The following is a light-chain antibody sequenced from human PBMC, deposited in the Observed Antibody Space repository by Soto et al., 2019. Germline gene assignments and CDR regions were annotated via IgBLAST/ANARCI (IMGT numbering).Light chain of an antibody. V-gene: IGKV3-11*01. CDR3: QQRSNWPPVL. J-gene: IGKJ4*01. CDR1: QSVSSY. Sequence: EIVLTQSPATLSLSPGERATLSCRASQSVSSYLAWYQQKTGQDPRLLIYDASHRATGIPARFSGSASVTDLTLTISSREPDDFAFYYCQQRSNWPPVLFGGGTKVEIK. CDR2: DAS.